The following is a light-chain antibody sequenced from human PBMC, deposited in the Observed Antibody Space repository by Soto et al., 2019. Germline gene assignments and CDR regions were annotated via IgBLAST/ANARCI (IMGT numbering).Light chain of an antibody. V-gene: IGKV1-39*01. CDR1: ESIRSY. CDR2: AAS. Sequence: DIQMTQSPSSLSASVGDRVTITCRASESIRSYLNWYQLKPGKAPKFLVYAASRLQSGVPSRFSGSGSGTDFTLKISSLQPEDFATYYCQQLKSYPITLGQGTRLEIK. CDR3: QQLKSYPIT. J-gene: IGKJ5*01.